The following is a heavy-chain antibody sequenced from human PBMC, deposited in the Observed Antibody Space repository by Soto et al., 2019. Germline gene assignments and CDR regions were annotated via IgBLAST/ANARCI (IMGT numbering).Heavy chain of an antibody. D-gene: IGHD6-6*01. CDR2: IYYSGTT. CDR3: ARGPSISVRPFSDV. J-gene: IGHJ6*02. Sequence: TSETLSLTCTVSGGSISSGGYYWYWIRQHPGKGLEWIGYIYYSGTTYYNPSLKSRVTISVDTSKNQFSLNLSSVTAADTAVYYCARGPSISVRPFSDVWGQGTTVTVSS. V-gene: IGHV4-31*03. CDR1: GGSISSGGYY.